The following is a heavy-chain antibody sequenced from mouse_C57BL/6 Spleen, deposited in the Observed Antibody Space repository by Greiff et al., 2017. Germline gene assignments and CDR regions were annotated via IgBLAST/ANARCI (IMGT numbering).Heavy chain of an antibody. V-gene: IGHV5-17*01. J-gene: IGHJ3*01. CDR2: ISSGSSTI. CDR3: ARLGFAY. Sequence: EVQLVESGGGLVKPGGSLKLSCAASGFTFSDYGMHWVRQAPEKGLEWVAYISSGSSTIYYADTGKGRFSISRDNAKNTLFLQMTSLRAEDTAMYYCARLGFAYWGQGTLVTVSA. CDR1: GFTFSDYG.